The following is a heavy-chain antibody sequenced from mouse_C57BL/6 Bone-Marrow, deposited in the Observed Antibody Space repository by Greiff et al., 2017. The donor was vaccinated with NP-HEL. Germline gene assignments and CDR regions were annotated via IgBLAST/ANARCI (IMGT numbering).Heavy chain of an antibody. Sequence: QVQLQQPGAELVKPGASVKMSRKASGYTFTSYWITWVKQRPGQGLEWIGDIYPGSGSTNYHEKFKSKATLTVDTSSSTAYMQLSSLTSEDAAVYCCAREVNSNDGWYFDVWGKGTTVTVSS. J-gene: IGHJ1*03. CDR3: AREVNSNDGWYFDV. D-gene: IGHD2-12*01. CDR1: GYTFTSYW. V-gene: IGHV1-55*01. CDR2: IYPGSGST.